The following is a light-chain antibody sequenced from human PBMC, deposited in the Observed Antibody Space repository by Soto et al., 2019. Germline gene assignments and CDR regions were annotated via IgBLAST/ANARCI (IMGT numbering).Light chain of an antibody. V-gene: IGKV3-15*01. J-gene: IGKJ5*01. CDR2: NAS. CDR1: ENVKFN. Sequence: EIVTTQSPAALSVSPGERATRCCRASENVKFNLAWYQQRPGQAPRLLFYNASTRATAFPARFSGSGSGTDYVLTISSLQSEDFAVYYCQQRTNWPLSITFGLGTRLEIK. CDR3: QQRTNWPLSIT.